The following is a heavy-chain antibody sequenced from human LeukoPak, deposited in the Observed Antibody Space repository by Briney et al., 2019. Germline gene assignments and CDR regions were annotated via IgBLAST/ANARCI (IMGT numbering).Heavy chain of an antibody. CDR3: ARDPFEL. J-gene: IGHJ4*02. Sequence: GGSLRLSCAASGFPLSNHWMTWVREAPGKGLEWVATITQGGTDKFYVDSVKGRFTISGDNAKNLLYLQMNSLRAEDTAVYYCARDPFELWGQGTLVTVSS. CDR1: GFPLSNHW. D-gene: IGHD1-26*01. V-gene: IGHV3-7*01. CDR2: ITQGGTDK.